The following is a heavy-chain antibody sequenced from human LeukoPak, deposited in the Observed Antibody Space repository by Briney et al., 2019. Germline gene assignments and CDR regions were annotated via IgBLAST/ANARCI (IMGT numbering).Heavy chain of an antibody. J-gene: IGHJ5*02. CDR1: GFTFSSYW. D-gene: IGHD3-3*01. CDR3: ARDKGGSTYYDFWSGYCWFDP. CDR2: IKQDGSEK. V-gene: IGHV3-7*01. Sequence: GGSLRLSCAASGFTFSSYWMSWVRQAPGKGLEWVANIKQDGSEKYYVDSVKGRFTISRDNAKNSLYLRMNSLRAEDTAVYYCARDKGGSTYYDFWSGYCWFDPWGQGTLVTVSS.